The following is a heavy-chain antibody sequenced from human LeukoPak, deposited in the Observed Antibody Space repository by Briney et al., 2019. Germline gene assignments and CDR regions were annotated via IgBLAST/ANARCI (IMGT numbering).Heavy chain of an antibody. CDR1: GDSISGYS. J-gene: IGHJ4*03. CDR2: IYGSGST. Sequence: SETLFLICTVSGDSISGYSWSWIRQPAGKGLEWIGRIYGSGSTNYNPSLKSRVTMSVDTSKNQFSLKLSSVTAADTAVYYCARAGGYNYGLDYWGHGPLVTVSS. CDR3: ARAGGYNYGLDY. D-gene: IGHD5-18*01. V-gene: IGHV4-4*07.